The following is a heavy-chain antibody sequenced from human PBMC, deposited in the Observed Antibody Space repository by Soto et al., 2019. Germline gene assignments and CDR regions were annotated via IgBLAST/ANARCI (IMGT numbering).Heavy chain of an antibody. J-gene: IGHJ6*02. CDR1: GFSFSDYE. CDR2: ISQSGSVI. Sequence: PGGSLRLSCAVSGFSFSDYEMSWVRQAPGEGLEWISYISQSGSVIYYADSVKGRFTISRDNANDSVHLQMNGLRADDTAVYFCARDRGYSNSNFYYYGMDAWGQGTTVTVSS. D-gene: IGHD4-4*01. V-gene: IGHV3-48*03. CDR3: ARDRGYSNSNFYYYGMDA.